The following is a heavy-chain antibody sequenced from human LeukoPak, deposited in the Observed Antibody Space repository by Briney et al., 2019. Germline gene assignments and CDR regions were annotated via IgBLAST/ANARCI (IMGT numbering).Heavy chain of an antibody. V-gene: IGHV3-21*01. D-gene: IGHD3-10*01. J-gene: IGHJ3*02. CDR2: ISSSSSYI. Sequence: GGSLRLSCAASGFTFRSFAMSWVRQAPGKGLEWVSSISSSSSYIYYADSVKGRFTISRDNAKNSLYLQMNSLRAEDTAVYYCARDRTSGHAFDIWGQGTMVTVSS. CDR1: GFTFRSFA. CDR3: ARDRTSGHAFDI.